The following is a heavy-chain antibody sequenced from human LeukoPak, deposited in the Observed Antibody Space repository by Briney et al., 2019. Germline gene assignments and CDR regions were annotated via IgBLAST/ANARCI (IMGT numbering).Heavy chain of an antibody. CDR1: GYTFTSYD. Sequence: ASVKVSCKASGYTFTSYDINWVRQATGQGLEWMGWMNPNSGNTGYAQRFQGRVTITADESTSTAYMELSSLRSEDTAVYYCARAPKAVAGTCWFDPWGQGTLVTVSS. V-gene: IGHV1-8*01. J-gene: IGHJ5*02. CDR2: MNPNSGNT. CDR3: ARAPKAVAGTCWFDP. D-gene: IGHD6-19*01.